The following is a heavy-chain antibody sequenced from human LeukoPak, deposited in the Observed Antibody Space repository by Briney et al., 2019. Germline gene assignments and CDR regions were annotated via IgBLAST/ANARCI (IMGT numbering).Heavy chain of an antibody. J-gene: IGHJ4*02. CDR3: AKNYYDRRGPYSWVFDY. Sequence: GGSLRLSCPVSGFTFSDYAMTWVRQAPGKGREGVSSIFAGGGAALYADSVRGRFTIFRDDSKSTLFLQMHNLRAEDTAIYYCAKNYYDRRGPYSWVFDYWGQGTLVTVSS. CDR2: IFAGGGAA. D-gene: IGHD3-22*01. V-gene: IGHV3-23*01. CDR1: GFTFSDYA.